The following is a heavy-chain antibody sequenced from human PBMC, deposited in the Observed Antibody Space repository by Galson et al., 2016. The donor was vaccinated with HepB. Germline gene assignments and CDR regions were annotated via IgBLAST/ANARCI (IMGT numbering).Heavy chain of an antibody. D-gene: IGHD2-21*01. V-gene: IGHV4-34*01. J-gene: IGHJ4*02. CDR3: TRGAKGVVGAADY. Sequence: SETLSLTCAVYGGSFNNYYWSWIRQPPGKGLEWIGEINHSGSTNYNPSLKSRITISVDTSQNQFSLKLSSVTAADTAVYYCTRGAKGVVGAADYWGQGTLVTVSS. CDR2: INHSGST. CDR1: GGSFNNYY.